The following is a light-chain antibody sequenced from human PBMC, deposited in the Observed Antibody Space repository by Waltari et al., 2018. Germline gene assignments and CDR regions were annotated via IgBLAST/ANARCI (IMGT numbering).Light chain of an antibody. CDR1: QSVSSSY. CDR2: GAY. J-gene: IGKJ1*01. CDR3: QQYGSSPQT. V-gene: IGKV3-20*01. Sequence: EIVLTPSPGTLSLSPGERATLSCRSSQSVSSSYLAWYQQKPGQAPRLLIYGAYSRATGIPDSFSGSGSGTDFTLTISRLEPEDFAVYYCQQYGSSPQTFGQGTKVEIK.